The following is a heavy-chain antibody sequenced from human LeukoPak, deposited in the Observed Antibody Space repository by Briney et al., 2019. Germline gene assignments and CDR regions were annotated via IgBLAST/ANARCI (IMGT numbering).Heavy chain of an antibody. CDR2: INNDGSTT. J-gene: IGHJ4*02. CDR3: AIGGTYGSGS. Sequence: GGSLRLTCAASGFTFANTWMHWVRQAPGKGLVWVSLINNDGSTTNYADSVKGRFTISRDNAKNTVYLQMNSLRAEDTAVYYCAIGGTYGSGSWGQGTLVTVSS. V-gene: IGHV3-74*01. D-gene: IGHD3-10*01. CDR1: GFTFANTW.